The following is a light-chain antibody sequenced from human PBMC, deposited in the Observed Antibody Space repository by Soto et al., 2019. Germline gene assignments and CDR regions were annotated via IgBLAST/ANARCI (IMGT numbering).Light chain of an antibody. CDR3: QQRSNWPPAIT. Sequence: EIVMTQSPATLSVSPWERATLSCRASQSVSSNLAWYQQKPGQAPRLLIYGASTRATGIPARFSGSGSGTEFTLTISSLQSEDFAVYYCQQRSNWPPAITFGQGTRLEIK. J-gene: IGKJ5*01. CDR1: QSVSSN. V-gene: IGKV3-15*01. CDR2: GAS.